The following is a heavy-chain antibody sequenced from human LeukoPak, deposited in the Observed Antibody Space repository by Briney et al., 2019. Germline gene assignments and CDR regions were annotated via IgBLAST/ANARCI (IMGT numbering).Heavy chain of an antibody. J-gene: IGHJ4*02. CDR2: SYTSGSS. CDR1: GGSISTYY. CDR3: ASRSVSGFDY. D-gene: IGHD6-19*01. V-gene: IGHV4-4*07. Sequence: SETLCLPCTVSGGSISTYYWSWIRQPAGKGLEWIGRSYTSGSSNYNPSLKSRVTISVDKSKNQFSLKLSSVTAADTAVYYCASRSVSGFDYWGQGTLVTVSS.